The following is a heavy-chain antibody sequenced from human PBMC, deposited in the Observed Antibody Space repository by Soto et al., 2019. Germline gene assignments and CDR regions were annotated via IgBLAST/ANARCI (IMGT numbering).Heavy chain of an antibody. CDR2: INAGNGNT. D-gene: IGHD6-13*01. Sequence: ASVKVSCKASGYTFTSYAMHWVRQAPGQRLEWMGWINAGNGNTKYSQKFQGRVTITRDTSVSTAYMELRSLRSDDTAVYYCARTDSRPQDFDYWGQGTLVTVSS. V-gene: IGHV1-3*01. CDR1: GYTFTSYA. J-gene: IGHJ4*02. CDR3: ARTDSRPQDFDY.